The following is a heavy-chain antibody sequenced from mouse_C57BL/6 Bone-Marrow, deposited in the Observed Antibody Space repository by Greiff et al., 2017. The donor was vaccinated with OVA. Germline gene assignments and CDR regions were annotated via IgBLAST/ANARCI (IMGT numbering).Heavy chain of an antibody. D-gene: IGHD3-2*02. V-gene: IGHV1-63*01. CDR1: GYTFTSYW. J-gene: IGHJ1*03. Sequence: VQLQESGAELVRPGTSVKMSCKASGYTFTSYWIGWAKQRPGHGLEWIGGIYPGGGYTNYNEKFKGKATLTADKSSSTAYMPFSSLTSEDAAIYYGARSGDCEGSWYFDVWGTGTTVTVSS. CDR2: IYPGGGYT. CDR3: ARSGDCEGSWYFDV.